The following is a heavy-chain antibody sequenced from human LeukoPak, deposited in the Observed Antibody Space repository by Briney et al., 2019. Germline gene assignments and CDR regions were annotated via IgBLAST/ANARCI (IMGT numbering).Heavy chain of an antibody. CDR1: GGSISSGSYY. J-gene: IGHJ4*02. V-gene: IGHV4-61*01. CDR2: ISYSGST. Sequence: PSETLSLTCTVSGGSISSGSYYWSWIRQPPGKGLEWIGCISYSGSTNYDPSLKSRLTISVDTSKNQFSLKLSSVTAADTAVYYCARHVEYSSGWDRPFDYWGQGTLVTVSS. D-gene: IGHD6-19*01. CDR3: ARHVEYSSGWDRPFDY.